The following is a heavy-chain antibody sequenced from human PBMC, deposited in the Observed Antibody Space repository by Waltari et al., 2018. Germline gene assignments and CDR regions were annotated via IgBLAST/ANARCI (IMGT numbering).Heavy chain of an antibody. V-gene: IGHV4-59*01. CDR1: GGSISGFY. J-gene: IGHJ5*02. Sequence: QVQLQESGPSLLKPSETLSLICTVSGGSISGFYWSWVRQPPGKGLDWIGYIYYTGSTNFTPPLKSRVTMSVETSKNQFSLKPSSVTAADTAFYYCARGGGGDWEWFDPWGQGTLVTVSS. CDR2: IYYTGST. D-gene: IGHD2-21*02. CDR3: ARGGGGDWEWFDP.